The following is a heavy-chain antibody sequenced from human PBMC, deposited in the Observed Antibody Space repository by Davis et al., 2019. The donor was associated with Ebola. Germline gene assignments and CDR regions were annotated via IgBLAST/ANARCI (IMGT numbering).Heavy chain of an antibody. V-gene: IGHV3-23*01. CDR2: ISGSGGST. J-gene: IGHJ4*02. Sequence: GGSLRLSCAASGFTFSSYAMSWVRQAPGKGLEWVSVISGSGGSTHYADSVKGRFTISRDNSKNTLYLQMNSLRAEDTAVYYCAKGRFLNGDYVASYFDYWGQGTLVTVSS. D-gene: IGHD4-17*01. CDR1: GFTFSSYA. CDR3: AKGRFLNGDYVASYFDY.